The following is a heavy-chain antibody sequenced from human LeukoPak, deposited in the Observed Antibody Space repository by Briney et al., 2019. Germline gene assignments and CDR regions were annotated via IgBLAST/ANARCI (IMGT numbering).Heavy chain of an antibody. J-gene: IGHJ5*02. CDR3: ARDSTTAAGATNWFDP. V-gene: IGHV1-69*05. D-gene: IGHD6-13*01. Sequence: GASVKVSCKASGYTFTSYDISWVRQAPGQGLEWMGGIIPIFGTANYAQKFQGRVTITTDESTSTAYMELSSLRSEDTAVYYCARDSTTAAGATNWFDPWGQGTLVTVSS. CDR2: IIPIFGTA. CDR1: GYTFTSYD.